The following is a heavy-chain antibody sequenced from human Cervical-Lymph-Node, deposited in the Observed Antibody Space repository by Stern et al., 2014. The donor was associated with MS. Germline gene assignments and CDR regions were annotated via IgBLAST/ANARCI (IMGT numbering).Heavy chain of an antibody. Sequence: VQLVESGGGVVQPGRSLRLSCAASGFTFSDYGIHWVRQSPGKGLAWVALISYDGTKEYYSDSVKGRFTISRDRSKNTLYLQMNSLKTEDTAIYYCAKDRQRRYDYDSSGYAHYHYWGQGTLVTVSS. D-gene: IGHD3-22*01. CDR2: ISYDGTKE. V-gene: IGHV3-30*18. CDR1: GFTFSDYG. J-gene: IGHJ4*02. CDR3: AKDRQRRYDYDSSGYAHYHY.